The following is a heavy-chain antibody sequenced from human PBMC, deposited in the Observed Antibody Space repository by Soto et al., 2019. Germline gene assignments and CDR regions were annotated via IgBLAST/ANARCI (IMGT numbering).Heavy chain of an antibody. J-gene: IGHJ4*02. Sequence: SETLSLTCTVSGGSISSYYWSWIRQPPGKGLEWIGYIYYSGSTNYNPSLKSRVTISVDTSKNQFSLKLSSVTAADTAVYYCARTNYDFWSGYFDYWGQGTLVTVSS. V-gene: IGHV4-59*08. CDR2: IYYSGST. CDR3: ARTNYDFWSGYFDY. D-gene: IGHD3-3*01. CDR1: GGSISSYY.